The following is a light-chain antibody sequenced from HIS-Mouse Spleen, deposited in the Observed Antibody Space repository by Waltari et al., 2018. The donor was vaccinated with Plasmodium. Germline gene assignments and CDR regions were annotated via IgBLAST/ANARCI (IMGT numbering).Light chain of an antibody. CDR1: QSGAKY. Sequence: SYELTQPPSVSVSPGPPASITCSGDQSGAKYACWYQQKPGQSTVLVLNQDSKRPSGIPERFSGSNSGNTATLTISGTQAMDEADYYCQAWDSSTVVFGGGTKLTVL. V-gene: IGLV3-1*01. CDR3: QAWDSSTVV. CDR2: QDS. J-gene: IGLJ2*01.